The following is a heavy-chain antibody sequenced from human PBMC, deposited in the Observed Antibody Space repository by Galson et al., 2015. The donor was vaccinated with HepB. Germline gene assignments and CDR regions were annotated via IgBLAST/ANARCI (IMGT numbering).Heavy chain of an antibody. CDR2: ISSRSRDI. D-gene: IGHD3-10*01. Sequence: SLRLSCAASGFTFSSYTMNWVRQAPGKGLEWVSSISSRSRDIYYADSVKGRFTISRDNDKNSVYLQMNSLRAEDTAVYYCARDHHYGSGSYFDYWGQGTLVTVSS. V-gene: IGHV3-21*06. CDR1: GFTFSSYT. CDR3: ARDHHYGSGSYFDY. J-gene: IGHJ4*02.